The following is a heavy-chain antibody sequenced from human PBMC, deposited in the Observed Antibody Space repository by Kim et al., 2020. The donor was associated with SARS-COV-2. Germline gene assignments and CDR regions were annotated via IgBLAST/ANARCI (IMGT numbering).Heavy chain of an antibody. CDR2: IYYSGST. CDR3: ASLLEYSSGWYRPEKYFQH. Sequence: SETLSLTCTVSGGSISSYYWSWIRQPPGKGLEWIGYIYYSGSTNYNPSLKSRVTISVDTSKNQFSLKLSSVTAADTAVYYCASLLEYSSGWYRPEKYFQHWGQGTLVTVSS. V-gene: IGHV4-59*01. J-gene: IGHJ1*01. D-gene: IGHD6-19*01. CDR1: GGSISSYY.